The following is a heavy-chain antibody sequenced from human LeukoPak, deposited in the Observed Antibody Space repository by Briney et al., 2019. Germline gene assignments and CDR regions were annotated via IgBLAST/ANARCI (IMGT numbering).Heavy chain of an antibody. CDR3: ARAGGSTGYSYGPHFDY. CDR1: GGTFSSYA. CDR2: IIPIFGTA. D-gene: IGHD5-18*01. J-gene: IGHJ4*02. V-gene: IGHV1-69*13. Sequence: SVKASCKASGGTFSSYAISWVRQAPGQGLEWMGGIIPIFGTANYAQKFQGRVTITADESTSTAYMELSSLRSEDTAVYYCARAGGSTGYSYGPHFDYWGQGTLVTVSS.